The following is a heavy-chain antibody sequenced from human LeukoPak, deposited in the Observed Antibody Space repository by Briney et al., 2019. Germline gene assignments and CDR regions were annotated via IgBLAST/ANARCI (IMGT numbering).Heavy chain of an antibody. D-gene: IGHD3-22*01. V-gene: IGHV4-34*01. Sequence: PGGSLRLSCAASGFTFSDYYMSWIRQPPGKGLEWIGEINHSGSTNYNPSLRSRVTTSVDTSKNQFSLKLSSVTAADTAVYYCARGRTPYYYDSSGYKYYFDYWGQGTLVTVSS. CDR3: ARGRTPYYYDSSGYKYYFDY. J-gene: IGHJ4*02. CDR1: GFTFSDYY. CDR2: INHSGST.